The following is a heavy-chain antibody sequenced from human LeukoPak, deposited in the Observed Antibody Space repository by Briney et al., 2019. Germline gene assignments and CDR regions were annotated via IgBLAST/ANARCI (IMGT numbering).Heavy chain of an antibody. CDR2: IYSGGST. V-gene: IGHV3-53*01. J-gene: IGHJ4*02. CDR1: GFTVSSNY. CDR3: ARSGLNYGSGSYFDY. D-gene: IGHD3-10*01. Sequence: PGGSLRLSCAASGFTVSSNYMSWVRQAPGKGLEWVSVIYSGGSTYYADSVKGRFTISRDNSKNTLYLQMNSLRAEDTAVYYCARSGLNYGSGSYFDYWGQGTLVTVSS.